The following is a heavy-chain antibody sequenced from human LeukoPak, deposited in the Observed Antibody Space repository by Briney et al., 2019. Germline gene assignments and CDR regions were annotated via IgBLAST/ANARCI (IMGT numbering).Heavy chain of an antibody. V-gene: IGHV4-59*08. CDR2: IYYSGST. CDR1: GGSISSYY. D-gene: IGHD6-19*01. CDR3: ARLRPYSSGWYDAFDI. J-gene: IGHJ3*02. Sequence: PSETLSLTCTVSGGSISSYYWSWIRQPPGKGLEWIGYIYYSGSTNYNPSLKSRVTISVDTSKNQFSLKLSSVTAADTAVYYCARLRPYSSGWYDAFDIWGQGTMVTVSS.